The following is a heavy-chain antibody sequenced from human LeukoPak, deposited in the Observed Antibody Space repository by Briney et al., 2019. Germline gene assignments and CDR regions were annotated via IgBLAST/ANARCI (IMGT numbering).Heavy chain of an antibody. Sequence: TSETLSLTCTVSGASVSSDVYYWSWIRQPAGRGLAWIGRIYNSGTTNYNPSLQSRVTISVDTSKNQFSLRLSSVTAADTAIYYCARDYGGNRPYYFDYWGQRTLVTVSS. V-gene: IGHV4-61*02. D-gene: IGHD4-23*01. CDR3: ARDYGGNRPYYFDY. CDR1: GASVSSDVYY. J-gene: IGHJ4*02. CDR2: IYNSGTT.